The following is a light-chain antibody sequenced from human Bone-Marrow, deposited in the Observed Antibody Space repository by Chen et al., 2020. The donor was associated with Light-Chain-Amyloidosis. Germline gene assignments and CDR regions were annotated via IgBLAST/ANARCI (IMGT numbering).Light chain of an antibody. CDR2: WAS. CDR1: QSLLYTSSNKNY. Sequence: DIVMTQSPDSLAVSLGERATINCRSSQSLLYTSSNKNYLAWYQQKPGQPPKLLIYWASTRESGVPDRFSGSGSGTDFTLSINSLQAEDVAIYYCQQYYDTPFTFGPGTKVD. CDR3: QQYYDTPFT. V-gene: IGKV4-1*01. J-gene: IGKJ3*01.